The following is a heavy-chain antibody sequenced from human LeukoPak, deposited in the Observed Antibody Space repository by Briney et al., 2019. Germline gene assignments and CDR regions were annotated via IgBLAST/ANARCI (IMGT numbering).Heavy chain of an antibody. CDR1: GFTFSSYA. Sequence: SGGSLRLSCAASGFTFSSYAMNWVRQAPGKGLEWVSDISGSGTTTYYADSVRGRFTISRDNSKNTLYLQMNSLRAEDTAVYFCAKPLYGSGSYYSSFFDYWGQGTLVTVSS. J-gene: IGHJ4*02. V-gene: IGHV3-23*01. CDR3: AKPLYGSGSYYSSFFDY. D-gene: IGHD3-10*01. CDR2: ISGSGTTT.